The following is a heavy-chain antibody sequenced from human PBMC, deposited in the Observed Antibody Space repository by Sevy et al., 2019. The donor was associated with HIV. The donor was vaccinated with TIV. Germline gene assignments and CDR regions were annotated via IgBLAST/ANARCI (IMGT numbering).Heavy chain of an antibody. J-gene: IGHJ4*02. D-gene: IGHD5-18*01. CDR2: INPNSGDT. CDR3: SSPGGYRYGSLLDY. V-gene: IGHV1-2*02. CDR1: GYTFTAYF. Sequence: ASVKVSCKASGYTFTAYFIHWVRQAPGQGLEWMGWINPNSGDTNDAPKVQGRVTVTRHTSISTAYLELIRLRSDDTAVYYCSSPGGYRYGSLLDYWGQRTLVTVSS.